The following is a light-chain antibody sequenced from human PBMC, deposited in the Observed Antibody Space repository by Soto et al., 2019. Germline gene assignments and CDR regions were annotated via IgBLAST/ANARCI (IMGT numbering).Light chain of an antibody. J-gene: IGKJ3*01. CDR2: EAS. CDR1: QSVSRY. CDR3: QQRSNWVT. Sequence: IVLTQSPATLSLSPGERATLSCRASQSVSRYLAWYQQKPGQAPRLLIFEASNRATGIPARFSGSGSGTDFTLTISSLEPEYFAVYYCQQRSNWVTFGPGTKVDIK. V-gene: IGKV3-11*01.